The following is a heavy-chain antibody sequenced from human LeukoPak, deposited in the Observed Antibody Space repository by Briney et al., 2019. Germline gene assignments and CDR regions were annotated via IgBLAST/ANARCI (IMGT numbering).Heavy chain of an antibody. CDR2: IYYSGST. J-gene: IGHJ4*02. D-gene: IGHD5-12*01. V-gene: IGHV4-61*01. Sequence: KPSETLSLTCTVSGGSVSSGSYYWSWIRQPPGKGLEWIGYIYYSGSTNYNPSLKSRVTISVDTSKNQFSLKLSSVTAADTAVYYCARAHGGIVATILAYWGQGTLVTVSS. CDR1: GGSVSSGSYY. CDR3: ARAHGGIVATILAY.